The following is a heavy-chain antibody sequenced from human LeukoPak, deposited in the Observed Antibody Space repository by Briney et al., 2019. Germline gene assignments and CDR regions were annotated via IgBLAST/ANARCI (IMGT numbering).Heavy chain of an antibody. J-gene: IGHJ3*02. CDR3: ARSSSWRPNDAFDI. V-gene: IGHV3-30*04. Sequence: GGSLRLSCAASGFTFSSYAMHWVGQAPGKGLERVAVISYDGSNKYYADSVKGRFTISRDNSKNTLYLQMNSLRAEDTAVYYCARSSSWRPNDAFDIWGQGTMVTVSS. CDR2: ISYDGSNK. D-gene: IGHD6-13*01. CDR1: GFTFSSYA.